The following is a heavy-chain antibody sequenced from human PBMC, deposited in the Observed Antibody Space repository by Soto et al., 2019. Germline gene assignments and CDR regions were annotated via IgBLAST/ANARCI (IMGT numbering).Heavy chain of an antibody. CDR2: ISGSGGST. Sequence: VGSLRLSCAASGFTFSSYAMSWVRQAPGKGLEWVSAISGSGGSTYYADSVKGRFTISRDNSKNTLYLQMNSLRAEDTAVYYCATDQGDYADYYYYGMDVWGQGTTVTVS. CDR1: GFTFSSYA. CDR3: ATDQGDYADYYYYGMDV. D-gene: IGHD4-17*01. J-gene: IGHJ6*02. V-gene: IGHV3-23*01.